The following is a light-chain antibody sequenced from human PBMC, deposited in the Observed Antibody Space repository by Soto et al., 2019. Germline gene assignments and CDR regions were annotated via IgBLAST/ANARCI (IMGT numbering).Light chain of an antibody. V-gene: IGKV1-39*01. CDR3: QQTYSELVYT. CDR1: QSIFNY. Sequence: DIQMTQSPSSLSASVGDRVTIPCRSSQSIFNYLHWYQQKPGKATEVMTYAVSSLQIGVPSRFAGSGSGTDFTLTITDLRPEDSATYYCQQTYSELVYTFGRGTRLEIK. CDR2: AVS. J-gene: IGKJ5*01.